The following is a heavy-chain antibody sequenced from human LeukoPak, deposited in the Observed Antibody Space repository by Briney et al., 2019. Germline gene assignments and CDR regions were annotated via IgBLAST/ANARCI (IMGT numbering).Heavy chain of an antibody. CDR1: GGSISSSGYY. D-gene: IGHD6-13*01. V-gene: IGHV4-39*07. CDR2: ISYSGTT. CDR3: ARDILAASIAAPYY. Sequence: SETLSLTCTVSGGSISSSGYYWGWIRQPPGKGLEWIGSISYSGTTYYNPSLKSRVTMSVDTSKNQFSLRLSSVNAADTAIYYCARDILAASIAAPYYWGQGTLVTVSS. J-gene: IGHJ4*02.